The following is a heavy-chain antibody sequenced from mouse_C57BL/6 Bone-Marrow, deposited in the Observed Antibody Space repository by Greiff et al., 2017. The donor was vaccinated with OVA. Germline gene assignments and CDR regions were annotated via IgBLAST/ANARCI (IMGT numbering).Heavy chain of an antibody. Sequence: QVQLQQSGPGLVQPSQSLSITCTVSGFSLTSYGVHWVRQSPGKGLEWLGVIWRGGSTDYNAAFMSRLSITQDNSQSHVFSNMNSLQADDTAIYYCAKEGPYYSNPYYAMDYWGQGTSVTGSS. CDR3: AKEGPYYSNPYYAMDY. V-gene: IGHV2-5*01. D-gene: IGHD2-5*01. CDR1: GFSLTSYG. J-gene: IGHJ4*01. CDR2: IWRGGST.